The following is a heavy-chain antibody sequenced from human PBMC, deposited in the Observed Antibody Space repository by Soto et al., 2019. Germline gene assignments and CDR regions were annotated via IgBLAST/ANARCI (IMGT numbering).Heavy chain of an antibody. J-gene: IGHJ4*02. CDR2: ISAYNGNT. V-gene: IGHV1-18*04. D-gene: IGHD2-15*01. CDR1: GYTFTSYG. CDR3: ARDRDFSGGSCYSVPFDY. Sequence: AAVKLSCKASGYTFTSYGISWVRQAPGQGLEWMGWISAYNGNTNYAQKLQGRVTMTTDTSTSTAYMELRSLRSDDTAVYYCARDRDFSGGSCYSVPFDYWGQGPLLTGSS.